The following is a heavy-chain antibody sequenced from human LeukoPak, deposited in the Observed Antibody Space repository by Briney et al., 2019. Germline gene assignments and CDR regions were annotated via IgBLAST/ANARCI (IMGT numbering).Heavy chain of an antibody. CDR2: IIPIFGTA. CDR3: ARDLVSSIPDYYYGMDV. V-gene: IGHV1-69*13. J-gene: IGHJ6*04. CDR1: GRTFSSYA. D-gene: IGHD2-2*01. Sequence: RASVKVSCKASGRTFSSYAISWVRQAPGQGLEWMGGIIPIFGTANYAQKFQGRVTITADESTSTAYMELSSLRSEDTAVYYCARDLVSSIPDYYYGMDVWGKGTTVTVSS.